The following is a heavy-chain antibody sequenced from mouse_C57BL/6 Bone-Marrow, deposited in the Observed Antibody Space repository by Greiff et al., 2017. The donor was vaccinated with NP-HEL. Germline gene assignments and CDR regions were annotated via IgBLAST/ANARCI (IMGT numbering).Heavy chain of an antibody. CDR3: ARNRYDPYAMDY. Sequence: QVQLQQSGAELVKPGASVKLSCKASGYTFSNYWMHWVKQRPGQGLEWIGYINPSSSYARYNQKFNDKATLTADKSSSTAYMQLSSLTYEDSAVYYGARNRYDPYAMDYWGQGTSVTVSS. CDR1: GYTFSNYW. D-gene: IGHD2-3*01. J-gene: IGHJ4*01. CDR2: INPSSSYA. V-gene: IGHV1-7*01.